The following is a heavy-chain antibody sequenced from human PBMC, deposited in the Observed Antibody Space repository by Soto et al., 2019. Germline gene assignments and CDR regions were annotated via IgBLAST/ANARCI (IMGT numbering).Heavy chain of an antibody. CDR3: ARVTYYGSGSLYDYFDY. V-gene: IGHV1-46*01. Sequence: ASVKVSCKASGYTFTSYYMYWVRQAPGQGLEWMGIINPSGGSTSYAQKFQGRVTMTRDTSTSTVYMELSSLRSEDTAVYYCARVTYYGSGSLYDYFDYWGQGTLVTVSS. CDR2: INPSGGST. D-gene: IGHD3-10*01. J-gene: IGHJ4*02. CDR1: GYTFTSYY.